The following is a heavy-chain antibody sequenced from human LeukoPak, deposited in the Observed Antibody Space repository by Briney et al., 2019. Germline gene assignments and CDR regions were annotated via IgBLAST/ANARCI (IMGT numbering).Heavy chain of an antibody. V-gene: IGHV3-30*09. CDR3: TRNDNRLYYFDY. Sequence: GGSLRLSCEASGLSFSSQTVHWVRQAPGKGLEWVAAISYDAIYKFYADFVKGRFAISRDNSKNTLYLQMNSLRFEDTAVYYCTRNDNRLYYFDYWGQGTLVTVSS. D-gene: IGHD1-1*01. CDR2: ISYDAIYK. J-gene: IGHJ4*02. CDR1: GLSFSSQT.